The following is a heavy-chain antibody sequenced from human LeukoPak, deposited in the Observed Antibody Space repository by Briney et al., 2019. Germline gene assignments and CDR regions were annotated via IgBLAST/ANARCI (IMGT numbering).Heavy chain of an antibody. CDR2: IIPIFGTA. CDR1: GGTFSSYA. CDR3: ARVGTTTGYYFDY. D-gene: IGHD1-7*01. Sequence: SVKVSCKASGGTFSSYAISWVRQAPGQGLEWIGGIIPIFGTANYAQKFQGRVTITADESTSTAYMELSSLRSEDTAVYYCARVGTTTGYYFDYWGQGTLVTVSS. V-gene: IGHV1-69*13. J-gene: IGHJ4*02.